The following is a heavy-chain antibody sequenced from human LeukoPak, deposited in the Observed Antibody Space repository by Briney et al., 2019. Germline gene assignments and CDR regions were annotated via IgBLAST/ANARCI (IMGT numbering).Heavy chain of an antibody. V-gene: IGHV3-48*03. J-gene: IGHJ4*02. Sequence: GGSLRLSCAASGFTFSSYEMNWVRQAPGKGLEWVSYISSSGSTIYYADSVKGRFTISRDNAKNSLYLQMNSLRAEDTAVYYCAREGGEWELLRTFDYWGQGTLVTVSS. D-gene: IGHD1-26*01. CDR3: AREGGEWELLRTFDY. CDR1: GFTFSSYE. CDR2: ISSSGSTI.